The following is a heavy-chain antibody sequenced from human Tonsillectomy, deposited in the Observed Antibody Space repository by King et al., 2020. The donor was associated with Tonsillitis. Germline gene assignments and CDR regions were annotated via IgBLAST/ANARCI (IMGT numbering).Heavy chain of an antibody. Sequence: QLVQSGAVVKKPGASVKVSCKASGYTFTDYHMHWVRQAPGQGLEWMGWIDPNTGGTNYAQEFQARVTMTRDTSITTAYMELSSLRSDDTAMYYCARGGCSGSTCYRGYGMDVWGQGTTVTVSS. CDR2: IDPNTGGT. J-gene: IGHJ6*02. D-gene: IGHD2-2*01. V-gene: IGHV1-2*02. CDR1: GYTFTDYH. CDR3: ARGGCSGSTCYRGYGMDV.